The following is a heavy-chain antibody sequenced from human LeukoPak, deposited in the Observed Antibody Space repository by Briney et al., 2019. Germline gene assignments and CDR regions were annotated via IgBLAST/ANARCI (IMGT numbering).Heavy chain of an antibody. CDR3: ARAVIPPYCGGDCYPNYYYYYMDV. Sequence: ASVKASCKASGYTFTSYYMHWVRQATGQGLEWMGWMNPNSGNTGYAQKFQGRVTITRNTSISTAYMELSSLRSEDTAVYYCARAVIPPYCGGDCYPNYYYYYMDVWGKGTTVTVSS. D-gene: IGHD2-21*02. CDR1: GYTFTSYY. J-gene: IGHJ6*03. CDR2: MNPNSGNT. V-gene: IGHV1-8*01.